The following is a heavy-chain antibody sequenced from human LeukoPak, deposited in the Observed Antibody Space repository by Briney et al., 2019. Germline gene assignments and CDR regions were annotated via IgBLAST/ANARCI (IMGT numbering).Heavy chain of an antibody. J-gene: IGHJ3*02. CDR2: IYASGAT. CDR3: ARHGKGVTYFYTFDN. CDR1: GGSFSNYY. D-gene: IGHD2/OR15-2a*01. V-gene: IGHV4-59*08. Sequence: PSETLPLTCSISGGSFSNYYWSWIRQPPGEGLEWIGYIYASGATNSNPSLKSRVTISVDKSKNQFSLKLSSVTAADTAVYYCARHGKGVTYFYTFDNWGQGTVVAVSS.